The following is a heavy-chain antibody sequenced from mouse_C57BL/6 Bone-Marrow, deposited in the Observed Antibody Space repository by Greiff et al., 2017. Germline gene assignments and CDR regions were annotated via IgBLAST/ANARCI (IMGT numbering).Heavy chain of an antibody. V-gene: IGHV1-12*01. CDR2: IYPGNGDT. CDR1: GYTFTSYN. CDR3: ARDYDYYGWFAY. Sequence: QVQLKESGAELVRPGASVKMSCKASGYTFTSYNMHWVKQTPRQGLEWIGAIYPGNGDTSYNQKFKGKATLTVDKSSSTAYMQLSSLTSEDSAVYFCARDYDYYGWFAYWGQGTLVTVSA. D-gene: IGHD2-4*01. J-gene: IGHJ3*01.